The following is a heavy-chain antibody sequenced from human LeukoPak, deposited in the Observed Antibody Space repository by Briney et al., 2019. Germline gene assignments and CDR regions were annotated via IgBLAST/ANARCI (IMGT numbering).Heavy chain of an antibody. J-gene: IGHJ4*02. CDR1: GFTFSSYS. CDR3: ARAAMVRGVDYFDS. V-gene: IGHV3-23*01. D-gene: IGHD3-10*01. Sequence: GGSLRLSCAASGFTFSSYSMTWVRQAPGKGLEWVSVISGSGGATYYADSGKGRFTISRDNSKNTLCLQMNSLRAEDTAVYYCARAAMVRGVDYFDSWGQGTLVTVSS. CDR2: ISGSGGAT.